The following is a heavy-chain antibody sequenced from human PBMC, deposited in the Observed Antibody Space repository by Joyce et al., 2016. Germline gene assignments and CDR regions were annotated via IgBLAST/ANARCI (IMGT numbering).Heavy chain of an antibody. CDR3: ARDKPVLKLKKIVYYLDY. J-gene: IGHJ4*02. D-gene: IGHD1-14*01. V-gene: IGHV3-30*03. CDR1: GFTFSSCG. Sequence: QVQLVESGGGVVQPGRSLRLSCAASGFTFSSCGMHWVRQAPGKGLEWVALISFEGSIKYNADSVKGRFTTSRDNSKNTLYLQMNSLKTEDTAVYYCARDKPVLKLKKIVYYLDYWGQGTPVTVSS. CDR2: ISFEGSIK.